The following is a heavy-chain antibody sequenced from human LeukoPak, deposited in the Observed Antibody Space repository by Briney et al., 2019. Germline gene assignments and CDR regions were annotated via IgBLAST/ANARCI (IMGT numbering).Heavy chain of an antibody. D-gene: IGHD5-12*01. J-gene: IGHJ4*02. CDR1: GFTFSIYG. CDR3: ARDPGSGYEEHFDY. Sequence: GGSLRLSCAASGFTFSIYGMGWVRQAPGKGLEWVSSISDNGGNTYYADSAKGRFTISRDNAKDSLYLQMNSLRAEDTAVYYCARDPGSGYEEHFDYWGQGTLVTVSS. V-gene: IGHV3-21*04. CDR2: ISDNGGNT.